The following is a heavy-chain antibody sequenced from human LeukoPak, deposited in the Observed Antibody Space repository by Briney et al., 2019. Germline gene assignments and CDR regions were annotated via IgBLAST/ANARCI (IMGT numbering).Heavy chain of an antibody. CDR3: AKDRSIGTYYTFDS. CDR2: ISGSIGDT. CDR1: GFTFSNYA. Sequence: GGSLRLSCTDSGFTFSNYAMSWVRHAPGKGLEWVSGISGSIGDTYYSDSVKGRFTISRDNSKNTLYLQMSSLTAKDTAVYYCAKDRSIGTYYTFDSWGQGTLVTVSS. D-gene: IGHD1-26*01. V-gene: IGHV3-23*01. J-gene: IGHJ4*02.